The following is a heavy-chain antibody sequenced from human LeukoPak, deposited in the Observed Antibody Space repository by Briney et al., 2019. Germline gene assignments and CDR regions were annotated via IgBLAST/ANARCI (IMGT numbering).Heavy chain of an antibody. Sequence: SETLSLTCTVSGGSINKYYWSWIRQPPGKGLEWIGDIYYSGSTNYNPSLKSRVTISVDTTKNQFSLKVSSVTAADTAVYYCVRANYFDYWGQGTLVTVSS. CDR1: GGSINKYY. V-gene: IGHV4-59*01. CDR3: VRANYFDY. J-gene: IGHJ4*02. CDR2: IYYSGST.